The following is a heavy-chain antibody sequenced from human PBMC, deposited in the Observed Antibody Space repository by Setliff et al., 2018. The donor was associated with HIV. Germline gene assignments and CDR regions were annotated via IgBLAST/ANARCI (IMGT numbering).Heavy chain of an antibody. CDR3: ARGGTSSNWFAPY. D-gene: IGHD1-1*01. CDR1: NGSISSHY. J-gene: IGHJ4*02. Sequence: PSETLSLTCTVSNGSISSHYWSWIRQPPGKGLEWIGNMYYSGSTNYNPSLKSRVTISVDTSKNQLSLKLTSVTAADTAVYYCARGGTSSNWFAPYWGQGTLVTVSS. CDR2: MYYSGST. V-gene: IGHV4-59*11.